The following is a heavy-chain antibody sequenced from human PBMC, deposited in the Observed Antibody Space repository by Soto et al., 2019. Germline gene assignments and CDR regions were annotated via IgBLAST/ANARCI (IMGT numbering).Heavy chain of an antibody. J-gene: IGHJ4*02. CDR1: GATSTGYT. D-gene: IGHD3-10*01. V-gene: IGHV1-69*02. CDR3: ARGGGITMVRGARVKDDY. CDR2: FIPILGIA. Sequence: QVQLVQSGAGVKKPGSSGKVSCKASGATSTGYTISWVGQAPGQGLEWMERFIPILGIANYPQKFRGRATITADKSTSTAYMELSSLRSEDTAVYYCARGGGITMVRGARVKDDYWGQGTLVTVSS.